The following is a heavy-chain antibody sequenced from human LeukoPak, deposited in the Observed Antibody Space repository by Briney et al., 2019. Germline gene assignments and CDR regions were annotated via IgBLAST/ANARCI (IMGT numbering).Heavy chain of an antibody. CDR1: GYTFTSYG. J-gene: IGHJ4*02. Sequence: ASVKVSCKASGYTFTSYGISWVRQAPGQGLEWMGWISAYNGNTNYAQKLQGRVTMTTDTSTSTAYMELRSLRSDDTAVYYCARDLSLYCSGSSYLGYFDYWGQGTLVTVSS. D-gene: IGHD2-15*01. V-gene: IGHV1-18*01. CDR2: ISAYNGNT. CDR3: ARDLSLYCSGSSYLGYFDY.